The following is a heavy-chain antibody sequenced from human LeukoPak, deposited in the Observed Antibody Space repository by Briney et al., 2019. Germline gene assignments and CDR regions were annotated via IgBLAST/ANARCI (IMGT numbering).Heavy chain of an antibody. Sequence: PGGSLRLSCAASGFTFTNYGMSWVRQAPGKGLEWVPSIGGSGVTTYYADSVKGWFTISRDNSKNTLSLQMNSLRGEDTALYYCAKLSSSGSDYWGQGTLVTVSS. V-gene: IGHV3-23*01. CDR3: AKLSSSGSDY. J-gene: IGHJ4*02. CDR1: GFTFTNYG. CDR2: IGGSGVTT. D-gene: IGHD3-22*01.